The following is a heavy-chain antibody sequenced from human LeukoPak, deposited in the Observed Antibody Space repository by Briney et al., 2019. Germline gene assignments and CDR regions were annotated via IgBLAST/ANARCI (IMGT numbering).Heavy chain of an antibody. Sequence: GASVKVSCKASGGTFSSYAISWVRQAPGQGLEWMGGIIPIFGTANYAQKFQGRVTITADKSTSTAYMELSSLRSEDTAVYYCARDRELVDTAMSAFYYWGQGTLVTVSS. J-gene: IGHJ4*02. CDR3: ARDRELVDTAMSAFYY. V-gene: IGHV1-69*06. D-gene: IGHD5-18*01. CDR1: GGTFSSYA. CDR2: IIPIFGTA.